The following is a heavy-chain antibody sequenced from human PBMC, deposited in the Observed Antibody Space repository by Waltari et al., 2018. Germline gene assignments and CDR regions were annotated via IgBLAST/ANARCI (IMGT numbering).Heavy chain of an antibody. J-gene: IGHJ5*02. CDR1: GGSISRGNR. D-gene: IGHD5-12*01. CDR3: ARDRGLRGGYDS. V-gene: IGHV4-4*02. CDR2: IYHSGST. Sequence: QVQLQESGPGLVKPSGTLSLTCVVYGGSISRGNRWSWVRQPPGKGLEWSGEIYHSGSTNYNPSLKRRLSISRDKYKNQFSLNLSSVTAAETAVYYCARDRGLRGGYDSWGQGTLVTVSS.